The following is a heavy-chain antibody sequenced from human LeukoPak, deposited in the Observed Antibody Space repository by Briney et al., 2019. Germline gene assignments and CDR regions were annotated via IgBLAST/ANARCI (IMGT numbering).Heavy chain of an antibody. CDR1: GGSISSSSYY. CDR3: ARQTGPYYYKRGPHAFDI. CDR2: IYYSGST. Sequence: PSETLSLTCTVSGGSISSSSYYWGWIRQPPGKGLEWIGSIYYSGSTYYNPSLKSRVTISVDTSKNQFSLKLSSVTAADTAVYYCARQTGPYYYKRGPHAFDIWGQGTMVTVSS. D-gene: IGHD3-10*01. J-gene: IGHJ3*02. V-gene: IGHV4-39*01.